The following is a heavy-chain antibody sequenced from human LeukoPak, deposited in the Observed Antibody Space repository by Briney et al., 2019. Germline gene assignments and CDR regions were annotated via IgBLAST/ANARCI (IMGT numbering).Heavy chain of an antibody. CDR1: GFTFSRYG. CDR2: IWFDGSNK. J-gene: IGHJ3*02. D-gene: IGHD3-9*01. CDR3: ARAYYDILTGPADDAFDI. Sequence: GRSLRLSCAASGFTFSRYGMHWVRQAPGKGLQWVAVIWFDGSNKYYADSVKGRFTISRDNSKNRLYLQMNSLRVEDTAAYYCARAYYDILTGPADDAFDIRGQGTMVTVSS. V-gene: IGHV3-33*01.